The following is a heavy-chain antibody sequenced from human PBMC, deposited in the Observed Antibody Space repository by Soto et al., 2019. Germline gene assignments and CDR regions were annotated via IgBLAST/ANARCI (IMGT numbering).Heavy chain of an antibody. Sequence: SETLSLTCTVSGGSINTYSYYWGWIRQPPGKGLEWIGSIYYNGSTYYNPSLKSRVTISIDTSKNQFSLNLSSVTAADTAVYYCARPGTRWVQIIEYWGQGTLVTVSS. J-gene: IGHJ4*02. D-gene: IGHD3-10*01. V-gene: IGHV4-39*01. CDR3: ARPGTRWVQIIEY. CDR1: GGSINTYSYY. CDR2: IYYNGST.